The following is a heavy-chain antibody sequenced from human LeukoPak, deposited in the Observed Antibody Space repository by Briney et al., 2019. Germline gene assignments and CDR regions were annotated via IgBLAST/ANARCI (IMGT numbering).Heavy chain of an antibody. CDR2: INHSGST. D-gene: IGHD6-19*01. J-gene: IGHJ5*02. CDR1: GGSFSGYY. V-gene: IGHV4-34*01. CDR3: VRGDRAVAGAWGWFDP. Sequence: SETLSLTCAVYGGSFSGYYWSWIRQPPGKGLEWIGEINHSGSTNYNPSLKSRVTISVDTSKNQFSLKLSSVTAADTAVYYCVRGDRAVAGAWGWFDPWGQGTLVTVSS.